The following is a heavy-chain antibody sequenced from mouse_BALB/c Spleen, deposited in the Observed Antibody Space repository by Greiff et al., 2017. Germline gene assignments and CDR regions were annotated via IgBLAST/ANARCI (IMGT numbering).Heavy chain of an antibody. Sequence: VQLKESGPGLVQPSQSLSITCTVSGFSLTSYGVHWVRQSPGKGLEWLGVIWSGGSTDYNAAFISRLSISKDNSKSQVFFKMNSLQANDTAIYYCARNEGDYYGAWFAYWGQGTLVTVSA. CDR1: GFSLTSYG. CDR3: ARNEGDYYGAWFAY. CDR2: IWSGGST. D-gene: IGHD1-2*01. J-gene: IGHJ3*01. V-gene: IGHV2-2*02.